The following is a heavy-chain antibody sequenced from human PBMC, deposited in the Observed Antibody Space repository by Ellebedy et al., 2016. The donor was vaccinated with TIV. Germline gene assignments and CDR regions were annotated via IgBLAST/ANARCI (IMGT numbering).Heavy chain of an antibody. CDR3: AKSRRVASGGFDY. D-gene: IGHD3-10*01. V-gene: IGHV3-30*18. Sequence: PGGSLRLSCVASGFTLDSYGMPWVRQAPGAGLEWVAYTSYDGGSEYYADSLKGRFTVSRDNSKNTLYLQMNSLRAEDTAVYYCAKSRRVASGGFDYWGQGTLVTVSS. CDR2: TSYDGGSE. J-gene: IGHJ4*02. CDR1: GFTLDSYG.